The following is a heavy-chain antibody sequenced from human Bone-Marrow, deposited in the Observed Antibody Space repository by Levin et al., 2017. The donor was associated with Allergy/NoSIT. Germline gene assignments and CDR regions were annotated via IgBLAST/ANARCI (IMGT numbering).Heavy chain of an antibody. CDR1: GGSISSGSYY. Sequence: SETLSLTCTVSGGSISSGSYYWTWIRQPAGKGLEWIGRIYTSGSTNYSPSLKSRVTISPDTSKNQVSLRLTSVTAADTAMYYCARESGYAARLDYWGQGTLVTVSS. CDR3: ARESGYAARLDY. V-gene: IGHV4-61*02. CDR2: IYTSGST. J-gene: IGHJ4*02. D-gene: IGHD3-16*01.